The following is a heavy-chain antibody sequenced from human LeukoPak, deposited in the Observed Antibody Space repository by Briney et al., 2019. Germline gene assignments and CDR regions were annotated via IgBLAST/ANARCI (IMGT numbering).Heavy chain of an antibody. CDR3: ARGGYSYGQPPIYYYYYGMDV. CDR1: GYSFTSYA. V-gene: IGHV1-18*01. D-gene: IGHD5-18*01. J-gene: IGHJ6*02. Sequence: ASVKVSCKASGYSFTSYAIIWSRQAPGQGLEWMGWINSYSGRTNYAQNLQGRVTMTTDTSTSTAYMELTSLRSDDTAVYYCARGGYSYGQPPIYYYYYGMDVWGQGTTVTVSS. CDR2: INSYSGRT.